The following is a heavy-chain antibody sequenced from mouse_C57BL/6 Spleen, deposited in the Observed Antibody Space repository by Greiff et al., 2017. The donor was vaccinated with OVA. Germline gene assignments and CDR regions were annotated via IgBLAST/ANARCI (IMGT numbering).Heavy chain of an antibody. J-gene: IGHJ4*01. CDR2: IDPSDSYT. Sequence: QVQLQQPGAELVMPGASVKLSCKASGYTFTSYWMHWVKQRPGQGLEWIGEIDPSDSYTNYNQKFKGKSTLTVDKSSSTAYMQLSSLTSEDSAVYYCARKGNWVYAMDYWGQGTSGTVSS. V-gene: IGHV1-69*01. CDR1: GYTFTSYW. CDR3: ARKGNWVYAMDY. D-gene: IGHD4-1*01.